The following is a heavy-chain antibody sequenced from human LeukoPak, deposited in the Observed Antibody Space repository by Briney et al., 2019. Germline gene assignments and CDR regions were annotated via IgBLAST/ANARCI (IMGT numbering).Heavy chain of an antibody. J-gene: IGHJ4*02. Sequence: GGSLRLSCAASGFTFSSYAMSWVRQAPGKGLEWVAFIRYDGSNKYYADSVKGRFTISRDNSKNTLYLQMNSLRAEDTAVYYCAKDLEDSSSWYTPFDYWGQGTLVTVSS. V-gene: IGHV3-30*02. CDR1: GFTFSSYA. D-gene: IGHD6-13*01. CDR2: IRYDGSNK. CDR3: AKDLEDSSSWYTPFDY.